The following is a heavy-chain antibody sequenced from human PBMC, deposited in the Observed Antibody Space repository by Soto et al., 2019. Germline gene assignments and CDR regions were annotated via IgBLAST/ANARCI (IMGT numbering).Heavy chain of an antibody. CDR2: IYYGGST. CDR1: GGSISSGGYY. CDR3: ARGYYGSGSYPNWFDP. V-gene: IGHV4-31*03. D-gene: IGHD3-10*01. J-gene: IGHJ5*02. Sequence: PSETLSLTCTVSGGSISSGGYYWSWIRQHPGKGLEWIGYIYYGGSTYYNPSLKSRVTISVDTSKNQFSLKLSSVTAADTAVYYRARGYYGSGSYPNWFDPWGQGTLVTVSS.